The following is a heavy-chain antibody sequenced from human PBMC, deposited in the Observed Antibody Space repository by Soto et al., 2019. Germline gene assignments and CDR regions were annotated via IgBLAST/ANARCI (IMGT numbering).Heavy chain of an antibody. Sequence: EVQLVESGGGLVQPGGSLRLSCAASGFTFSTYSMDWVRQAPGKGLEWVSYISRSSSTIYYADSVKGRITISRDNAKNSPYLQMHSLRDEDTAVYYCARDGGAGDYVDYYYGMDVWGQGTTVTVSS. J-gene: IGHJ6*02. CDR2: ISRSSSTI. CDR1: GFTFSTYS. V-gene: IGHV3-48*02. D-gene: IGHD4-17*01. CDR3: ARDGGAGDYVDYYYGMDV.